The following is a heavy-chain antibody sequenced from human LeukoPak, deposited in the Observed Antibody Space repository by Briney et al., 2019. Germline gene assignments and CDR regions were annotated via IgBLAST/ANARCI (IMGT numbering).Heavy chain of an antibody. CDR1: GYTFTRYY. J-gene: IGHJ4*02. CDR3: ARGSNYYYDVTADYPRY. CDR2: INPSGGTT. V-gene: IGHV1-46*01. Sequence: ASVKVSCKASGYTFTRYYMHWVRQAPGQGLEWLGIINPSGGTTTYAQKFQGRVTMTRDTSTSTVYMELNTLRSEDTAVYYCARGSNYYYDVTADYPRYWGQGTLVTVSS. D-gene: IGHD3-22*01.